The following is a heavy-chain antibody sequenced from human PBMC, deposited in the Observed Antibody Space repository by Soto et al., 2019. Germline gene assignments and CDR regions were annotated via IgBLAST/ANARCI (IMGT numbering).Heavy chain of an antibody. J-gene: IGHJ5*02. CDR2: INTNSGDT. D-gene: IGHD3-3*01. Sequence: QVQLMQSGAEMKKPGASVKVSCKASGYTFTGYFMHWVRQAPGQGLEWMGWINTNSGDTKYAHKFQGRVTMTRDTSISTAYMELSGLTSDDTAVYFCARGGGTILAPLPWGQGTLVTVSS. V-gene: IGHV1-2*02. CDR3: ARGGGTILAPLP. CDR1: GYTFTGYF.